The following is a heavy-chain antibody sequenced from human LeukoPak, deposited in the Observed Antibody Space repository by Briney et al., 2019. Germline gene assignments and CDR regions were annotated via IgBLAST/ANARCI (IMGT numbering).Heavy chain of an antibody. D-gene: IGHD5-24*01. J-gene: IGHJ4*02. V-gene: IGHV4-59*08. Sequence: SETLSLTCTVSGGSISSYYWSWIRQPAGKGLEWIGYIYYSGSTNYNPSLKSRVTISVDTSKNQFSLKLSSVTAADTAVYYCARHLGEVAPFDYWGQGTLVTVSS. CDR1: GGSISSYY. CDR2: IYYSGST. CDR3: ARHLGEVAPFDY.